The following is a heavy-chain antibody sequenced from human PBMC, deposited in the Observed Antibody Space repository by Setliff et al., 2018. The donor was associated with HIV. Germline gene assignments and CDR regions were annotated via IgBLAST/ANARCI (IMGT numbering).Heavy chain of an antibody. V-gene: IGHV3-53*01. D-gene: IGHD5-18*01. CDR1: GFTFNSYA. Sequence: GGSLRLSCAASGFTFNSYAMTWVRQAPGKGLEWVTVMYKGGKTYYADFVKGRFTIARDDTKNTVSLQMTNLEPGDTAMYYCAKGGYGGAYYAAGYWGQGTKVTVSS. J-gene: IGHJ4*02. CDR2: MYKGGKT. CDR3: AKGGYGGAYYAAGY.